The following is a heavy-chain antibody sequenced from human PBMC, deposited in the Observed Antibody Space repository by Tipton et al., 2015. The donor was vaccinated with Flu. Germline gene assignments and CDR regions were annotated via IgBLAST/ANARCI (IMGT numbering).Heavy chain of an antibody. CDR1: GYTFNRYG. V-gene: IGHV1-18*01. CDR2: ITTHNRNT. CDR3: ARDMPKGVVVIPHAKRFDF. D-gene: IGHD2-2*01. J-gene: IGHJ4*02. Sequence: QLVQSGAEVAKPGASVRVSCKTSGYTFNRYGISWVRQAPGQGLEWMGWITTHNRNTNYAQDFRGRVTMTTDTFTSTAYMELRRLTSDDTAVYYCARDMPKGVVVIPHAKRFDFWGQGTLVTVSS.